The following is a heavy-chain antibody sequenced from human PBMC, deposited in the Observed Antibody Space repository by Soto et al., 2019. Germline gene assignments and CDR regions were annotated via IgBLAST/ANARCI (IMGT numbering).Heavy chain of an antibody. CDR2: IRSKAYGGTT. V-gene: IGHV3-49*03. CDR1: GFTFGDYA. D-gene: IGHD3-10*01. Sequence: GGSLRLSCTASGFTFGDYAMSWFRQAPGKGLEWVGFIRSKAYGGTTEYAASVKGRFTISRDDSKSIAYLQMNSLKTEDTAVYYCTRVGYYGSGSYYLPGYWGQGTLVTVSS. J-gene: IGHJ4*02. CDR3: TRVGYYGSGSYYLPGY.